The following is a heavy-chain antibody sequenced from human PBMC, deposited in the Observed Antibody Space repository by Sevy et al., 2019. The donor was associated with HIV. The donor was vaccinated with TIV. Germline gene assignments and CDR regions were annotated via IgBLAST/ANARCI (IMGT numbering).Heavy chain of an antibody. Sequence: GGSLRLSCAASGFTFSSYWMHWVRQAPGKGLVWVSRVNSDGSSTSYADSVKGRFTISRDNAKNTLYLQMNSLRAEDTAVYYCARGAAAGTFDYWGQGTLVTDSS. CDR3: ARGAAAGTFDY. CDR1: GFTFSSYW. D-gene: IGHD6-13*01. CDR2: VNSDGSST. V-gene: IGHV3-74*01. J-gene: IGHJ4*02.